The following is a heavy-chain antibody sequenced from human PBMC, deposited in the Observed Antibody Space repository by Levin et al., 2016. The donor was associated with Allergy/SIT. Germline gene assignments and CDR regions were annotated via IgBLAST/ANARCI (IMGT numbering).Heavy chain of an antibody. CDR1: GYTFTGYY. CDR3: ARGGSAGYYGMDV. Sequence: ASVKVSCKASGYTFTGYYMHWVRQAPGRGLEWMGWINPNSGGTNYAQKFQGWVTMTRDTSISTAYMELSRLRSDDTAVYYCARGGSAGYYGMDVWGQGTTVTVSS. V-gene: IGHV1-2*04. CDR2: INPNSGGT. J-gene: IGHJ6*02.